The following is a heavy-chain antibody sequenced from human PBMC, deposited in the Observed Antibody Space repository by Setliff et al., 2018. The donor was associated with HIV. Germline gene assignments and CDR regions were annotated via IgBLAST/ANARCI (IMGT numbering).Heavy chain of an antibody. CDR2: FVPEHSET. J-gene: IGHJ6*03. D-gene: IGHD4-17*01. Sequence: ASLKVSCKVSGYTLTELSIHWVRQAPGKGLEWMGGFVPEHSETIYAQKFQGRVTMTEDTSTDTAFMELSGLTSEDTAVYYCATRGDLLGRRASTVTVYYYYLDVWGNGTTVTVSS. V-gene: IGHV1-24*01. CDR1: GYTLTELS. CDR3: ATRGDLLGRRASTVTVYYYYLDV.